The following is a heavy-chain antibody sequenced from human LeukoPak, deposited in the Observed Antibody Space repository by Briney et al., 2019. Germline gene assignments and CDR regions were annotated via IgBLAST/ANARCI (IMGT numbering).Heavy chain of an antibody. Sequence: PGGSLRLSCAASGFAFSSYAMSWVRQAPGKGLEWVSAISGSGGSTYYADSVKGRFTISRDNSKNTLYLQMNSLRAEDTAVYYCAKDQEGGYSYGPFDYWGQGTLVTVSS. CDR3: AKDQEGGYSYGPFDY. V-gene: IGHV3-23*01. J-gene: IGHJ4*02. CDR2: ISGSGGST. CDR1: GFAFSSYA. D-gene: IGHD5-18*01.